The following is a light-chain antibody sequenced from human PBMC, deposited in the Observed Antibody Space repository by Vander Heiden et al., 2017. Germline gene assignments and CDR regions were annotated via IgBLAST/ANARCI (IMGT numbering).Light chain of an antibody. CDR1: SSDVGGYNY. CDR3: CSFAGSNTFYV. J-gene: IGLJ1*01. CDR2: DVT. Sequence: QSALPQPRSVSGSPGQSVTIPCAGTSSDVGGYNYVSWFQQLPGKAPKLMIYDVTQRPSGVPDRFSGSKSGNTDSLTISGLQAEDEADYYCCSFAGSNTFYVFGTGTKVTVL. V-gene: IGLV2-11*01.